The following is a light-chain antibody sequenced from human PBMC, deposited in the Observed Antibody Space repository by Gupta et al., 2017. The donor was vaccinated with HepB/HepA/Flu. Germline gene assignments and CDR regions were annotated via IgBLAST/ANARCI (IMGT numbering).Light chain of an antibody. J-gene: IGKJ4*01. V-gene: IGKV3-11*01. CDR3: QQRSNCPLT. CDR1: QRVSSY. CDR2: DAS. Sequence: EIVLTQSPATLSLSPGERATLSCRASQRVSSYLAWYQQRPGQAPRLLIYDASNWATGIPARFSGSGSGTDFTLTISSLEPEDFAIYYCQQRSNCPLTFGGGTKVEIK.